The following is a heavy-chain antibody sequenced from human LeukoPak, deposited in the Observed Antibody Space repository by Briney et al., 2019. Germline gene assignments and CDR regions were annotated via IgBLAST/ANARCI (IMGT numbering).Heavy chain of an antibody. J-gene: IGHJ4*02. CDR3: ARDRGYGSGSYYYDY. V-gene: IGHV4-31*03. CDR2: IYYSGST. Sequence: PSETLSLTCTVSGGSINSGGYYWSWIRQHPGKGLEWIVYIYYSGSTYYNPSLKSRVTISIDTAKNQFSLKLSSVTAADTAVYYCARDRGYGSGSYYYDYWGQGTLVTVSS. D-gene: IGHD3-10*01. CDR1: GGSINSGGYY.